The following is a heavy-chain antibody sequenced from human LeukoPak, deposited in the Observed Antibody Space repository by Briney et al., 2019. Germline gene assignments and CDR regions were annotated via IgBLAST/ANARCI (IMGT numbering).Heavy chain of an antibody. CDR1: GGTFSSYA. Sequence: SVKVSCKASGGTFSSYAISWVRQAPGQGLEWMGGIIPIFGTANYAQKFQGRVTITADESTSTAYMELSSLRSEDTAVYYCARGIEVGTYCGSGSYYKYYYYGMDVWGKGTTVTVSS. CDR3: ARGIEVGTYCGSGSYYKYYYYGMDV. D-gene: IGHD3-10*01. V-gene: IGHV1-69*01. J-gene: IGHJ6*04. CDR2: IIPIFGTA.